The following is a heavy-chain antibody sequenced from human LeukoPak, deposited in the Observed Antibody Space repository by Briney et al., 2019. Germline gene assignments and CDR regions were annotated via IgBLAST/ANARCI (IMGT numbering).Heavy chain of an antibody. J-gene: IGHJ6*03. CDR1: GYTFTGYY. D-gene: IGHD5-24*01. CDR2: INPNSGGT. CDR3: ARAINDYYYYMDV. V-gene: IGHV1-2*02. Sequence: ASVKVSCKASGYTFTGYYMHWVRQAPGQGLEWMGWINPNSGGTNYAQKFQVRGTMTRDTSISTAYMELSRLRSDDTAVYYCARAINDYYYYMDVWGKGTTVTVSS.